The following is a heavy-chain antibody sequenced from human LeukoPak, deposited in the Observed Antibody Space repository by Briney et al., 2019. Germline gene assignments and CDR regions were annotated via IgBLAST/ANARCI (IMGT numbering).Heavy chain of an antibody. CDR3: ARGNSSSWYVIDDY. CDR2: INPNSGGT. V-gene: IGHV1-2*02. Sequence: ALVKVSCKASGYTFTGYYMHWVRQAPGQGLEWMGWINPNSGGTNYAQKFQGRVTMTRDTSISTAYMELSRLRSDDTAVYYCARGNSSSWYVIDDYWGQGTLVTVSS. D-gene: IGHD6-13*01. J-gene: IGHJ4*02. CDR1: GYTFTGYY.